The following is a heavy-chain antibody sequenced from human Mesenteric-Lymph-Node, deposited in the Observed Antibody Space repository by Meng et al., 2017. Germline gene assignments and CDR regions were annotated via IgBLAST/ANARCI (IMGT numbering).Heavy chain of an antibody. Sequence: EVQLVESGGGSVQPGGSLRLSCAASGFPLSDHYMDWVRQAPGKGLEWVGRSRDKSRSYTTEYAASVKGRFTISRDDSQNSLFLQMNSLKTEDTAVYYCATGLSGGNDVGYWGQGTLVTVSS. CDR3: ATGLSGGNDVGY. V-gene: IGHV3-72*01. J-gene: IGHJ4*02. CDR2: SRDKSRSYTT. CDR1: GFPLSDHY. D-gene: IGHD4-23*01.